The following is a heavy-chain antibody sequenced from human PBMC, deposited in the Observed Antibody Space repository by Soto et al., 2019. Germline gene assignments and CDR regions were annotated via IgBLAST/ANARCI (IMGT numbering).Heavy chain of an antibody. V-gene: IGHV4-59*11. Sequence: SEALPLPWILAAGSISIHHWSWVRQAPGKGLEWIGHIYYRGSTTYNPSLRSRSTVSVETSNNQLSLKLNSVTTADTAVHYCARDGTEASGMDVWGRGTKFTVSS. CDR3: ARDGTEASGMDV. D-gene: IGHD1-26*01. J-gene: IGHJ6*01. CDR1: AGSISIHH. CDR2: IYYRGST.